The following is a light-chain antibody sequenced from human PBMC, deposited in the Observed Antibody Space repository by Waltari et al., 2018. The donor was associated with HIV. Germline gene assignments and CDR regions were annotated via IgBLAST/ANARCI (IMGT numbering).Light chain of an antibody. J-gene: IGLJ2*01. CDR2: SNN. V-gene: IGLV1-44*01. Sequence: QSVLTQPPSASGTPGQRVTISCSGSSSHIGSNTVNWSQQPPGTAPKLLIYSNNQRPSGVPDRFSGSKSGTSASLAISGLQSEDEADYYCAAWDDSLNGVVFGGGTKLTVL. CDR3: AAWDDSLNGVV. CDR1: SSHIGSNT.